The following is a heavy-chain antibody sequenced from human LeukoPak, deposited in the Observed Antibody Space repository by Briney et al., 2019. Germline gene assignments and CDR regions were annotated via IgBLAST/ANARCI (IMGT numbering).Heavy chain of an antibody. CDR3: ARLDYDSSGYYYGFDP. Sequence: GGSLRLSCAASGXTFSSYEMNWVRQAPGKGQEWVSYISSSGSTIYYADSVKGRFTISRDNAKNSLYLQMNSLRAEDTAVYYCARLDYDSSGYYYGFDPWGQGTLVTVSS. CDR2: ISSSGSTI. D-gene: IGHD3-22*01. V-gene: IGHV3-48*03. CDR1: GXTFSSYE. J-gene: IGHJ5*02.